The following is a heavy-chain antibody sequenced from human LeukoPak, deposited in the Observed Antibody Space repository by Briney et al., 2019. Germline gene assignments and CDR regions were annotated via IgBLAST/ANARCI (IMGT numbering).Heavy chain of an antibody. CDR3: ARYRGASGYPFDY. J-gene: IGHJ4*02. V-gene: IGHV4-4*02. CDR2: IYRSGST. Sequence: SGTLSLTCAVSGGSISSSNWWSWVRQPPGKGLEWIGEIYRSGSTNYNPSLKSRVTISVDKSKNQFSLKLSSVTAADTAMYYRARYRGASGYPFDYWGQETLSPSPQ. D-gene: IGHD5-12*01. CDR1: GGSISSSNW.